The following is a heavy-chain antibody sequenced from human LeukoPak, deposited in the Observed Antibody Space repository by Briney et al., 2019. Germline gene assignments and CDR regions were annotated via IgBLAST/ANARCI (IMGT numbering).Heavy chain of an antibody. Sequence: GRSLRLSCAASGFTFSSYAMHWVRQAPGKGLEWVAVISYDGSNKYYADSVKGRFTISRDNSKNTLYLQMNSLRAEDTAVYYCARDEYRNAYWGQGTLVTVSS. CDR3: ARDEYRNAY. D-gene: IGHD5-18*01. J-gene: IGHJ4*02. CDR1: GFTFSSYA. V-gene: IGHV3-30*04. CDR2: ISYDGSNK.